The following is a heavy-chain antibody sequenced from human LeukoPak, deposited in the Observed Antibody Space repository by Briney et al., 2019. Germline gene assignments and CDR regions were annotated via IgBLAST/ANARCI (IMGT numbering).Heavy chain of an antibody. D-gene: IGHD6-13*01. CDR1: GATCSSYA. J-gene: IGHJ6*03. Sequence: GASVKLSCKASGATCSSYAISWVRQAPGQRLEWMGGIIPIFGTANYAQKFQGRVTITADKSTSTAYMELSSLRSEDTAVYYCAASIAAAGSDYYYYYYMDVWGKGTTVTVSS. CDR3: AASIAAAGSDYYYYYYMDV. V-gene: IGHV1-69*06. CDR2: IIPIFGTA.